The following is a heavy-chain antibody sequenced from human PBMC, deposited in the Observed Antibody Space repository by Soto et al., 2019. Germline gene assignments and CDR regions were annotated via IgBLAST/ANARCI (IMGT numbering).Heavy chain of an antibody. CDR2: ISWDGGST. Sequence: GGSLRLSCAASGFTFDDYTMHWVRQAPGKGLEWVSLISWDGGSTYYADSVKGRFTISRDNSKNSLYLQMNSLRTEDTALYYCAKDIRQQAGLWFGDWDYYYGMDVWGQGTTVTVSS. CDR1: GFTFDDYT. V-gene: IGHV3-43*01. D-gene: IGHD3-10*01. J-gene: IGHJ6*02. CDR3: AKDIRQQAGLWFGDWDYYYGMDV.